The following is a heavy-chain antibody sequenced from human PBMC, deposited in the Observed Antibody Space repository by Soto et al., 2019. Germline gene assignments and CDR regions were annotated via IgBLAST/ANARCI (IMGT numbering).Heavy chain of an antibody. CDR2: ISGSTGTT. V-gene: IGHV3-23*01. J-gene: IGHJ6*03. CDR3: AKDTSGAAYYMAA. CDR1: GFTFNNFA. Sequence: EVQVLESGGGSVQPGGSLRLSCAASGFTFNNFAMSWVRHAPGQGLEWVSEISGSTGTTYYADSVKGRFIISRDNSKTMVHRQRTSLRAEDTAVYYCAKDTSGAAYYMAAWGKGTTFPVSS. D-gene: IGHD2-2*01.